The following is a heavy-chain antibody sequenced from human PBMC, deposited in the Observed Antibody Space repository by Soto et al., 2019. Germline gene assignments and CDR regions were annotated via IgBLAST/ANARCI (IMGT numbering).Heavy chain of an antibody. CDR2: ARADNGDV. J-gene: IGHJ4*02. D-gene: IGHD3-22*01. CDR3: LRDFSSSCYLAIDY. V-gene: IGHV1-18*04. CDR1: GYTFTMYG. Sequence: QAHLVQSGGEVKKPGASVKVSCKASGYTFTMYGLSWVRQAPGQGPEWMGWARADNGDVRYAEKFRGRLTLITNTSTNPAYMELRSLRSDDTAGYYCLRDFSSSCYLAIDYWGRGTLVTVSS.